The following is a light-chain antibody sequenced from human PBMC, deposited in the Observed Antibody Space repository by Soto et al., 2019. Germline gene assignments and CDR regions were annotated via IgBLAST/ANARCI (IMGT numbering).Light chain of an antibody. Sequence: QSVLTQPPSVSGAPGQRVTISCTGSSSHIGAGYDVHWYQRLPGTAPTLLIYGNGNRPTGVPDRFSGSKSGTSASLAITGLQAEDGTDDYCQSYDSSLSGWVFGGGTKLTVL. CDR2: GNG. J-gene: IGLJ3*02. CDR1: SSHIGAGYD. CDR3: QSYDSSLSGWV. V-gene: IGLV1-40*01.